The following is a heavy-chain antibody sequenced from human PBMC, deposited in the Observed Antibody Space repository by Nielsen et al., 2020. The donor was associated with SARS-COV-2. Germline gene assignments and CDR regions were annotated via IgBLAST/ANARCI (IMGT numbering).Heavy chain of an antibody. J-gene: IGHJ4*02. CDR2: ITNTDAK. CDR1: GFTFSDHY. V-gene: IGHV3-11*04. CDR3: ASSGWLDH. Sequence: GESLKISCAASGFTFSDHYMTWIRQTPGKGLEWVSYITNTDAKYYADSVKGRFTISRDNAQSSLYLHMNSLRAEDTAVYYCASSGWLDHWDQGTLVTVSS. D-gene: IGHD6-19*01.